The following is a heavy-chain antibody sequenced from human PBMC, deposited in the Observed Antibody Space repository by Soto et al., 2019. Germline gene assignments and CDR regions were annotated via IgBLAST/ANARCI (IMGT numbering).Heavy chain of an antibody. Sequence: QVQLQQWGAGLLKPSETLSLTCAVYGGSFSGYYWSWIRQPPGKGLEWIGEINHSGSTNYNPSLKSRVTISVDTSKNQFSLKLSSVTAADTAVYYCARVEGTGFDPWGQGTLVTVSS. CDR2: INHSGST. J-gene: IGHJ5*02. D-gene: IGHD3-10*01. V-gene: IGHV4-34*01. CDR3: ARVEGTGFDP. CDR1: GGSFSGYY.